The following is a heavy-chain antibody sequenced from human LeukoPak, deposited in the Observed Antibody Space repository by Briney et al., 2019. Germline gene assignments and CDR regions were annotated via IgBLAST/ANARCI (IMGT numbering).Heavy chain of an antibody. CDR1: GFAFSSHG. Sequence: PGGSLRLSCAASGFAFSSHGMNWVRQTPGKGLEWVSGIGGSGGFITYYADSVKGRFTISRDNSKNTLYLQMNSLRAEDTAVYYCAKPPDYAEDYWGQGTLVTVSS. D-gene: IGHD4-17*01. CDR2: IGGSGGFIT. V-gene: IGHV3-23*01. J-gene: IGHJ4*02. CDR3: AKPPDYAEDY.